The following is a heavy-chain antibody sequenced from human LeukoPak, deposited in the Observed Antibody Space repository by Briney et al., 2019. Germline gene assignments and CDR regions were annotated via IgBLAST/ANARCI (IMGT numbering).Heavy chain of an antibody. Sequence: SETLSLTCTVSGGSISSGGYYWSWIRQHPGKGLEWIGYIYYSGSTYYNPSLKSRVTISVDTSKNQFSLKLSSVTAADTAAYYCARVGYDSSGYYSEYYYYYYYMDVWGKGTTVTVSS. CDR3: ARVGYDSSGYYSEYYYYYYYMDV. J-gene: IGHJ6*03. D-gene: IGHD3-22*01. V-gene: IGHV4-31*03. CDR2: IYYSGST. CDR1: GGSISSGGYY.